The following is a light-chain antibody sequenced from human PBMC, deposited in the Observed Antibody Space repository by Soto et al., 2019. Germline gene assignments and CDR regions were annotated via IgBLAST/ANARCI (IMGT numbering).Light chain of an antibody. CDR3: QQFNNWPGT. V-gene: IGKV3-20*01. J-gene: IGKJ1*01. CDR2: GAS. Sequence: EIVLTQSPGTLSLSPGEGATLSCRASQSISSNFLAWYQQKRGQAPRLLIHGASNRATGIPDRFSGSGPGTDFTLTITRLEPEDFAVYYCQQFNNWPGTFGQGTKVDIK. CDR1: QSISSNF.